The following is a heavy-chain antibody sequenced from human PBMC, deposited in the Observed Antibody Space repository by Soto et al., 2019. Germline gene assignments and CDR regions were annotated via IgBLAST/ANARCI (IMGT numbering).Heavy chain of an antibody. CDR3: AASDSSSWQHDY. D-gene: IGHD6-13*01. CDR2: IIPIFETA. J-gene: IGHJ4*02. V-gene: IGHV1-69*01. CDR1: GDSFSSYA. Sequence: QVQLVQSGAEMKKPGSSVKVSCKVSGDSFSSYAISWVRQAPGEGLEWVGGIIPIFETANYAQNFQGRVTITAVESTTTAYLEVTGLRPQDTAVFYCAASDSSSWQHDYWGQGTLITVSS.